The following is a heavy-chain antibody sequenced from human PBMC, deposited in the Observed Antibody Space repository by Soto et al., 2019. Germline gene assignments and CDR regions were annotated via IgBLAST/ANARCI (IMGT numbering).Heavy chain of an antibody. CDR2: IHYSGST. Sequence: QVQLQESGPGLVKPWETLSLTCSVSGGSIISHYWSWIRQPPGKGLEWIGYIHYSGSTDYNPSLKSRRTISVDTSKNQFSLKLSSVTAADTAVYYCARGGWSLDYWGQGTLVTVSS. D-gene: IGHD2-15*01. CDR3: ARGGWSLDY. CDR1: GGSIISHY. J-gene: IGHJ4*02. V-gene: IGHV4-59*11.